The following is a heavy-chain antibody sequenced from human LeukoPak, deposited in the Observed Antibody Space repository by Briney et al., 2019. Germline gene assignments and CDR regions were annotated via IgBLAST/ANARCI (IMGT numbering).Heavy chain of an antibody. CDR1: GGSISSYY. V-gene: IGHV4-59*01. D-gene: IGHD6-25*01. J-gene: IGHJ4*02. CDR3: ARGGYEQRLWPTPFDY. Sequence: PSETLSLTCTVSGGSISSYYWSWIRQPPGKGLEWIGYIYYSGSTNYNPSLKSRVTISVDTSKNQFSLKLSSVTAADTAVYYCARGGYEQRLWPTPFDYWGQGTLVTVSS. CDR2: IYYSGST.